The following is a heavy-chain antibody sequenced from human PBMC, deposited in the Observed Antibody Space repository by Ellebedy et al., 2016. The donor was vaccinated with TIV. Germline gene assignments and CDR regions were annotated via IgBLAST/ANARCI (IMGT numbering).Heavy chain of an antibody. Sequence: GESLKISCAASGFTFSSYAMSWVRQAPGKGLEWVSGTYGGGGTKYYADSVKGRFTISRDNSRNTVYLHMDSLTTEDTAVYFCAKDAWEKARISWEHDFWGQGTLVTVSS. CDR2: TYGGGGTK. V-gene: IGHV3-23*01. D-gene: IGHD5-24*01. J-gene: IGHJ4*02. CDR3: AKDAWEKARISWEHDF. CDR1: GFTFSSYA.